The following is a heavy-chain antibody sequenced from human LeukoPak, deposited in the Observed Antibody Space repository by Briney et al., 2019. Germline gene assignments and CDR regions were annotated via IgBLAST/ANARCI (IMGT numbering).Heavy chain of an antibody. J-gene: IGHJ4*02. CDR3: ARDDILTPFDY. CDR1: GYTFTGDY. D-gene: IGHD3-9*01. V-gene: IGHV1-2*02. Sequence: ASVKVSCKASGYTFTGDYMHGVRQAPGQGLEWMGWINPNSGGTNYAQKFQGRVTMTRDTSISTAYMELSRLRSDDTAVYYCARDDILTPFDYWGQGTLVTVSS. CDR2: INPNSGGT.